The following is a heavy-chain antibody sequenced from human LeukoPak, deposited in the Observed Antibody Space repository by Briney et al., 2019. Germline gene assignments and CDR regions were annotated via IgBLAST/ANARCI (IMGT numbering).Heavy chain of an antibody. V-gene: IGHV1-58*02. CDR2: IVVGSGNT. CDR3: AADSRATNHLYYYYGMDV. J-gene: IGHJ6*02. CDR1: GFTFTSSA. Sequence: ASVKVSCKASGFTFTSSAMQWVRQARGQRLEWIGWIVVGSGNTNYAQKFQERVTITRDMSTSTAYMELSSLRSEDTAVYYCAADSRATNHLYYYYGMDVWGQGTTVTVSS. D-gene: IGHD1-14*01.